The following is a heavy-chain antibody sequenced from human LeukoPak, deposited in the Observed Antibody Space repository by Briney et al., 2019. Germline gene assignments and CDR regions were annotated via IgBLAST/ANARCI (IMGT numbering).Heavy chain of an antibody. V-gene: IGHV1-8*01. Sequence: GASVRVSCKTSGYFLTEYDINWVRQSAGQGHQCMGWMNPYIGVTGHVQTFQGRVTMTRNSSISPAYMELNSLTSEDTAVYYCARFHRHRLPKSDYWGQGTLVTVSS. D-gene: IGHD1-14*01. CDR3: ARFHRHRLPKSDY. CDR1: GYFLTEYD. J-gene: IGHJ4*02. CDR2: MNPYIGVT.